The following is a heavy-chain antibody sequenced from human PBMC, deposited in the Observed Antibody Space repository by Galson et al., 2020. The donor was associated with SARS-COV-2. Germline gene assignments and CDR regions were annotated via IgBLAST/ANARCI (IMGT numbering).Heavy chain of an antibody. CDR2: ISSNGGTS. V-gene: IGHV3-64D*09. J-gene: IGHJ4*02. CDR1: GFTFSDFA. CDR3: LSFSSTRDNY. D-gene: IGHD6-13*01. Sequence: GGSLRLSCSASGFTFSDFAMHWVRQAPGKVLEYVSAISSNGGTSFYADSVNGRFTMSRDNAKNTFYLQMTGLRVEDTAFYYCLSFSSTRDNYWGQGTLVTVTS.